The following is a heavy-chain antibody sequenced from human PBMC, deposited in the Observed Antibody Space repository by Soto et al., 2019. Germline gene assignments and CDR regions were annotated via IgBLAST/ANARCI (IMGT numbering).Heavy chain of an antibody. CDR2: ISAYNGNT. D-gene: IGHD6-6*01. V-gene: IGHV1-18*01. Sequence: QVQLVQSGAEVKQPGASVKVSCKASGYTFTSYGISWVRQAPGQGLEWMGWISAYNGNTNYAQKLQGRVTMTTDTSTSTAYMELRSLRSDDTAVYYCARGVAARHDYYYYGMDVWGQGTTVTVSS. CDR1: GYTFTSYG. J-gene: IGHJ6*02. CDR3: ARGVAARHDYYYYGMDV.